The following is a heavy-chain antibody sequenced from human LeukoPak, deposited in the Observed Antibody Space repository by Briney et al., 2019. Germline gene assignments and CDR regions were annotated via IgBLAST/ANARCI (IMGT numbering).Heavy chain of an antibody. CDR1: GYSFTGYY. CDR3: ARDLPSGNHQRFYFDY. Sequence: ASVKLSCKVSGYSFTGYYIHWVRQAPGQGFEWMGWINPNRGDTNYAQKFQGRVTLTKDTSISTAFMELYSLRSDDTAVYYCARDLPSGNHQRFYFDYWGRGTLITVSS. V-gene: IGHV1-2*02. CDR2: INPNRGDT. D-gene: IGHD1-14*01. J-gene: IGHJ4*02.